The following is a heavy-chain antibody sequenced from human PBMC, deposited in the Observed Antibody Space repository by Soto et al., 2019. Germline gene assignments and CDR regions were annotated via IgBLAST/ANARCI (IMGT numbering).Heavy chain of an antibody. V-gene: IGHV2-5*02. D-gene: IGHD1-20*01. CDR3: AHFYKDVGAFDP. CDR2: IYWDDDK. CDR1: GFSLSTSGVG. J-gene: IGHJ5*02. Sequence: QITLKESGPTLVKPTQTLTLTCTFSGFSLSTSGVGVGWIRQPPGKALEWLVLIYWDDDKRYSPSLKIRLTITNDTSKNQVALTMTNMEPVDTATYSCAHFYKDVGAFDPWGQGPLVTVSS.